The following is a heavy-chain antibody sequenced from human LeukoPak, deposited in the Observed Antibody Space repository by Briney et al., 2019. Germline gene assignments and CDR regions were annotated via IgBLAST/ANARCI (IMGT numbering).Heavy chain of an antibody. CDR2: INPLFGTA. CDR3: ARMGGRVVPAAIRDNWFDP. J-gene: IGHJ5*02. V-gene: IGHV1-69*05. D-gene: IGHD2-2*02. Sequence: SVKVSCKASGGTFSSYAINWVRQPPGQGLEWMGGINPLFGTANYAQKFHGRVTNTTDEATSTAYMELSSLRSEDTAVYYGARMGGRVVPAAIRDNWFDPWGQGTLVTVSS. CDR1: GGTFSSYA.